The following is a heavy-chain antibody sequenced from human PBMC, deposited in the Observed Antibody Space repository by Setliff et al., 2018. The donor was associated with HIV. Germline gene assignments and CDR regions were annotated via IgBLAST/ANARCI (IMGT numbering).Heavy chain of an antibody. V-gene: IGHV1-69*06. CDR1: GDTFTRYA. CDR3: ARGISPPDALDL. CDR2: IIPIFGTA. Sequence: ASVKVSCKASGDTFTRYAISWVRQAPGQGLEWMGGIIPIFGTANYAQKFQGRVTITADKSTSTAYMELSSLTSEDTAVYYCARGISPPDALDLWGQGTMVTVSS. J-gene: IGHJ3*01.